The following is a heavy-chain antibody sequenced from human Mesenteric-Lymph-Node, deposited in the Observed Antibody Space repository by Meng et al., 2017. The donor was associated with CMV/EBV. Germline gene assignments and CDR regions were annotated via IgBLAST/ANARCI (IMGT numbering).Heavy chain of an antibody. J-gene: IGHJ4*02. Sequence: SVKVSCKASGYTFSDYYIRWVRQAPGQGLEWMGGIIPMFGTTNYAQKFQGRVTITTDESTSTAYMELTGLRSDDTAVYYCARDRRRGELWFWGQGTMVTVSS. CDR2: IIPMFGTT. V-gene: IGHV1-69*05. CDR3: ARDRRRGELWF. D-gene: IGHD5-18*01. CDR1: GYTFSDYY.